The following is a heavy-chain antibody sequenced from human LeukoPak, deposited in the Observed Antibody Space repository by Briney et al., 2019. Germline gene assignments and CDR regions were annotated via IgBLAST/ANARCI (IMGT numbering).Heavy chain of an antibody. CDR3: ARVEGYGSGSYLADY. J-gene: IGHJ4*02. CDR1: GYTFTSYG. D-gene: IGHD3-10*01. CDR2: IIPIFGTA. V-gene: IGHV1-69*13. Sequence: ASVKVSCKASGYTFTSYGISWVRQAPGQGLEWMGGIIPIFGTANYAQKFQGRVTITADESTSTAYMELSSLRSEDTAVYYCARVEGYGSGSYLADYWGQGTLVTVSS.